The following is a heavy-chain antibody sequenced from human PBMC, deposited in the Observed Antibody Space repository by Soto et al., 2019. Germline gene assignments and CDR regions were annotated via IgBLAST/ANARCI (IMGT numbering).Heavy chain of an antibody. D-gene: IGHD3-22*01. V-gene: IGHV4-34*01. CDR3: ASTSLCCSSGYKTYSDDYYYYMDV. J-gene: IGHJ6*03. CDR1: GGSFSGYY. CDR2: INHSGST. Sequence: SETLSLTCAVYGGSFSGYYWSWIRQPPGKGLEWIGEINHSGSTNYNPSLKSRVTISVDTSKNQFSLKLSSVTAADTAVYYCASTSLCCSSGYKTYSDDYYYYMDVWGKGTTVTVSS.